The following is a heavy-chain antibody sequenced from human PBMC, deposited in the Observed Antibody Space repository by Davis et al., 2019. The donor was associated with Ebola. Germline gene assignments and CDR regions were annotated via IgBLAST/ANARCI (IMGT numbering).Heavy chain of an antibody. Sequence: GESLKISCAASGLTFSAYGMHWVRQAPGKGLEWVAIIWYDGSKKYYADSVRGRFTISRDNSKNTLYLQMNSLRAEDTAVYYCARGIVATISDYWGQGTLVTVSS. D-gene: IGHD5-12*01. CDR3: ARGIVATISDY. CDR1: GLTFSAYG. J-gene: IGHJ4*02. CDR2: IWYDGSKK. V-gene: IGHV3-33*01.